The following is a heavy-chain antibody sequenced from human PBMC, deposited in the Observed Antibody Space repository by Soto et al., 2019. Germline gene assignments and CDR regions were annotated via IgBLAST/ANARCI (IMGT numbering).Heavy chain of an antibody. D-gene: IGHD1-26*01. J-gene: IGHJ6*02. V-gene: IGHV1-69*13. Sequence: ASVKVSCKASGGTFSSYAISWVRQAPGQGLEWMGGIIPIFGTANYAQKFQGRVTITADESTSTAYMELSSLRSEDTAVYYCARVGARDYYYYGMDGWGQGTTVTVSS. CDR2: IIPIFGTA. CDR1: GGTFSSYA. CDR3: ARVGARDYYYYGMDG.